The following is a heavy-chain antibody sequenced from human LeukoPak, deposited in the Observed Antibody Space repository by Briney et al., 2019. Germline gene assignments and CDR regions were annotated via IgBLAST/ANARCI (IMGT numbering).Heavy chain of an antibody. CDR1: GFAFSSYW. CDR2: INSDGSST. V-gene: IGHV3-74*01. CDR3: ARGVVGARFDP. J-gene: IGHJ5*02. D-gene: IGHD1-26*01. Sequence: GGSLRLSCAASGFAFSSYWMHWVRQAPGKGLLCVSRINSDGSSTIYADSVKGRFTISRDNAKNTLYLQMNSLRAEGTAVYYCARGVVGARFDPWGQGTLVTVSS.